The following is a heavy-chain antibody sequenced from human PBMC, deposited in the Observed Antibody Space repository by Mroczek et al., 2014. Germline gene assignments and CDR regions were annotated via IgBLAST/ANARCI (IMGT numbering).Heavy chain of an antibody. J-gene: IGHJ4*02. CDR1: GGSFSGYY. CDR2: INHSGST. D-gene: IGHD2-2*02. V-gene: IGHV4-34*01. Sequence: QVQLQQWGAGLLKPSETLSLTCAVYGGSFSGYYWSWIRQPPGKGLEWIGEINHSGSTNYNPSLKSRVTISVDTSKNQFSLKLSSVTAADTAVYYCATRPDCSSTSCYNGFXYWGQGTLVTVSS. CDR3: ATRPDCSSTSCYNGFXY.